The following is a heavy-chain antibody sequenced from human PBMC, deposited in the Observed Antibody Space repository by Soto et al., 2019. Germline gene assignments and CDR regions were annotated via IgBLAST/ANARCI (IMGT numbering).Heavy chain of an antibody. CDR1: GASISSYY. CDR2: IYYSGST. CDR3: TKPRSSLQWPPFDP. J-gene: IGHJ5*02. V-gene: IGHV4-59*01. Sequence: PSETLSLTCTVSGASISSYYWSWIRQPPGKGLEWIGYIYYSGSTKYNPSLKSRVTISVDTSKNQFSLKLSSVTAADTAVYYCTKPRSSLQWPPFDPWGHGTQVTVSS. D-gene: IGHD6-19*01.